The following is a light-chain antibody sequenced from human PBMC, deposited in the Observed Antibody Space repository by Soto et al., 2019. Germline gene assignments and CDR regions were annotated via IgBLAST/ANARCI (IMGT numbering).Light chain of an antibody. J-gene: IGLJ2*01. CDR2: DVS. CDR1: SSDVGGYNY. CDR3: SSYRSSSTYVV. V-gene: IGLV2-14*01. Sequence: QSALTQPASVSGSPGQSITISCTGTSSDVGGYNYVSWYQQHPGKAPKLMIYDVSNRPSGFSNRFSGSKSGNTASLTISGLQAEDESDYYCSSYRSSSTYVVFGGGTKVTVL.